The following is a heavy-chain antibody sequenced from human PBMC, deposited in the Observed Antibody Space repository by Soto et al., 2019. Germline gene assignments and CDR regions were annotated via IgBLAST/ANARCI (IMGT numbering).Heavy chain of an antibody. V-gene: IGHV3-23*01. J-gene: IGHJ6*02. CDR2: ISGSDGAT. CDR3: AKDGSGIPLDV. Sequence: EVQLLEFGGGLVQPGGSLRLSCAASGFTFSNFVMNWVRQAPGQRLELVSTISGSDGATYYADSVKGRFTISRDNSKNTLYLQMNSLRGDDTAIYYCAKDGSGIPLDVWGQGTAVTVSS. CDR1: GFTFSNFV. D-gene: IGHD3-10*01.